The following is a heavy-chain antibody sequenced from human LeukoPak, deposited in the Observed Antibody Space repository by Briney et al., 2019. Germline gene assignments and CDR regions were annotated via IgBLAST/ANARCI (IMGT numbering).Heavy chain of an antibody. CDR3: AKDLDLYCSGGPCYSTLDY. Sequence: GGSLRLSCATSGFVFSDYGIHWVRQAPGKGLEWVAFIRYDGRSKYYADSVQGRFIISRDTSKNTLYLQMDSLKVEDTAVYYCAKDLDLYCSGGPCYSTLDYWGQGTLVTVSS. J-gene: IGHJ4*02. CDR2: IRYDGRSK. V-gene: IGHV3-30*02. D-gene: IGHD2-15*01. CDR1: GFVFSDYG.